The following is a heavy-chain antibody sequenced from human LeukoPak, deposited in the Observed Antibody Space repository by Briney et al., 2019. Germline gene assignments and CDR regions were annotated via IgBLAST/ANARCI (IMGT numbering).Heavy chain of an antibody. CDR3: AKEAYSYENWFDP. D-gene: IGHD3-22*01. Sequence: GGSLRLSCAASGFTFDDYAMHWVQQAPGKGLEWVSGISWNSGSIGYADSVKGRFTISRDNAKNSLYLQMNSLRAEDTALYYCAKEAYSYENWFDPWGQGTLVTVSS. CDR2: ISWNSGSI. V-gene: IGHV3-9*01. J-gene: IGHJ5*02. CDR1: GFTFDDYA.